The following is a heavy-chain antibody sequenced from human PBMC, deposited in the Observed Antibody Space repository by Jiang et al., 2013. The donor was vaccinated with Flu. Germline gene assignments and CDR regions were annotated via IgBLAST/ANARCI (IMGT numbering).Heavy chain of an antibody. J-gene: IGHJ4*02. CDR3: AHRRNTIFGVVFDY. Sequence: DKRYSPSLKGRLTITVGHLKNQVVLTMTNMDPVDTATYYCAHRRNTIFGVVFDYWGQGTLVTVSS. CDR2: DK. V-gene: IGHV2-5*01. D-gene: IGHD3-3*01.